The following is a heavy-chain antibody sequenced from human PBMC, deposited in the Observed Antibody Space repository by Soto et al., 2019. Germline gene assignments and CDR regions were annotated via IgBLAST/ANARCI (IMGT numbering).Heavy chain of an antibody. CDR3: ARALLYANTYFDY. V-gene: IGHV1-69*06. D-gene: IGHD2-8*01. Sequence: QVQLVQSGAEVKKPGSSVKVSCKASGDTFTTNSLNWVRQAPGQGLEWMGGIIPVVGTTKYAQKYQDRVTITGDKSTNTAYMELSSLRSDETAVYYCARALLYANTYFDYWGQGTPVTVSS. CDR1: GDTFTTNS. CDR2: IIPVVGTT. J-gene: IGHJ4*02.